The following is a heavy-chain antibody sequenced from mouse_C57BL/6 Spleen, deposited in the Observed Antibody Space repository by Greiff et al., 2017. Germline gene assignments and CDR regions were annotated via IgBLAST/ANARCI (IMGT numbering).Heavy chain of an antibody. CDR1: GYAFTNYL. CDR2: INPGSGGT. J-gene: IGHJ4*01. D-gene: IGHD1-1*01. V-gene: IGHV1-54*01. Sequence: QVQLQQSGAELVRPGTSVKVSCKASGYAFTNYLIEWVKQRPGQGLEWIGVINPGSGGTNYNEKFKGKATLTAAKSSSTAYMQLSGLTSEDSAVYFCASIYYYGSSYGAMDYWGQGTSVTVSS. CDR3: ASIYYYGSSYGAMDY.